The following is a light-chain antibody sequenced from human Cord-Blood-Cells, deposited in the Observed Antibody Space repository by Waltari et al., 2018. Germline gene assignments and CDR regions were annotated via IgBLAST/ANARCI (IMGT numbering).Light chain of an antibody. CDR2: GAS. J-gene: IGKJ2*01. CDR1: PSISSN. CDR3: QQYNNWPYT. Sequence: EIVMTQSPATLSVSPGERATLSCRASPSISSNLAWYQQKPGHAPRLLIYGASTRDTGIPSRFSGSGSGTEFTLTISSLQSEDFAVYYCQQYNNWPYTFGQGTKLEIK. V-gene: IGKV3-15*01.